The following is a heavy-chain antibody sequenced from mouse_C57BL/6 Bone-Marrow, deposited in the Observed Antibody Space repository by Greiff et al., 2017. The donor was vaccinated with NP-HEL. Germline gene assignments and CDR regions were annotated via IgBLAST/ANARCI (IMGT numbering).Heavy chain of an antibody. Sequence: VQLQQSGPELVKPGASVKISCKASGYSFTDYNMNWVKQSNGKSLEWIGVINPNYGTTSYNQKFKGKATLTVDQSSSTAYMQLNSLTSEDSAVYYCAPLYYGSSLYAMDYWGQGTSVTVSS. CDR1: GYSFTDYN. J-gene: IGHJ4*01. D-gene: IGHD1-1*01. CDR3: APLYYGSSLYAMDY. V-gene: IGHV1-39*01. CDR2: INPNYGTT.